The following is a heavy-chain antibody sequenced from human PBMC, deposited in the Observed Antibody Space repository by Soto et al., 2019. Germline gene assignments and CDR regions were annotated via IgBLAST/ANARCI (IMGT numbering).Heavy chain of an antibody. V-gene: IGHV3-48*01. CDR2: ISSSSSTI. Sequence: PGGSLRLSCAASGFTFSSYSMNWVRQAPGKGLEWVSYISSSSSTIYYADSVKGRFTISRDNAKNSLYLQMNSLRAEDTAVYYCAREGDGWEVLLRLWGQGTLVTVSS. CDR3: AREGDGWEVLLRL. CDR1: GFTFSSYS. J-gene: IGHJ4*02. D-gene: IGHD1-26*01.